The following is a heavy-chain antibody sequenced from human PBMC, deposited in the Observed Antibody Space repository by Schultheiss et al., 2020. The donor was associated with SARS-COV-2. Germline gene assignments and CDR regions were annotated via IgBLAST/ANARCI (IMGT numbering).Heavy chain of an antibody. CDR2: INHSGST. V-gene: IGHV4-34*01. Sequence: GSLRLSCAVYGGSFSGYYWSWIRQSPGKGLEWIGEINHSGSTNYNPSLKSRVTISVDTSKNQFSLKLSSVTAADTAVYYCARTPYGMDVWGQGTTVTVSS. CDR1: GGSFSGYY. CDR3: ARTPYGMDV. J-gene: IGHJ6*02.